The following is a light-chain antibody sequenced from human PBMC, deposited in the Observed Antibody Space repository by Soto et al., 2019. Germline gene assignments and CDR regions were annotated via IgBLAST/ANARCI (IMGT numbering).Light chain of an antibody. Sequence: EIVLMQSAGTLSSSPGEGTTLSCTASHLVKKNYLAWYQQKAGQALRLLIYAASARATGIPDRFSGRGSGTDFTLTISRLEPEDVAVFYCQQYAESPITFGQGTRLEIK. CDR1: HLVKKNY. J-gene: IGKJ5*01. CDR2: AAS. V-gene: IGKV3-20*01. CDR3: QQYAESPIT.